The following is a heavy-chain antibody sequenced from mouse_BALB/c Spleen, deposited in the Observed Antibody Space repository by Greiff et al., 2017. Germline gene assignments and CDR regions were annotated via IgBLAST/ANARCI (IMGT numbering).Heavy chain of an antibody. V-gene: IGHV5-6-3*01. J-gene: IGHJ2*01. D-gene: IGHD1-1*01. CDR1: GFTFSSYG. CDR3: ARDGYYGSSFDY. CDR2: INSNGGST. Sequence: EVHLVESGGGLVQPGGSLKLSCAASGFTFSSYGMSWVRQTPDKRLELVATINSNGGSTYYPDSVKGRFTISRDNAKNTLYLQMSSLKSEDTAMYYCARDGYYGSSFDYWGQGTTLTVSS.